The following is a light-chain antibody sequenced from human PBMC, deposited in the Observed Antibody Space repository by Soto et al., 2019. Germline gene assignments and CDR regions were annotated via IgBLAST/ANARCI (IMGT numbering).Light chain of an antibody. J-gene: IGKJ1*01. Sequence: EIVLTQSPGTLSLSPGERATLSCRASQSVSSSYLAWYQQKPGQAPRLLIYGASSRATGIPDEFSGSGSGTDFTLTISRLEPEDFAVYSCQQYGSSSWTFGKGTKVEIK. CDR2: GAS. CDR3: QQYGSSSWT. V-gene: IGKV3-20*01. CDR1: QSVSSSY.